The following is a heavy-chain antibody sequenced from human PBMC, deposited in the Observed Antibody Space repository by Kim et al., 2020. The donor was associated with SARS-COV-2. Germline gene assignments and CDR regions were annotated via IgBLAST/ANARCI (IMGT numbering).Heavy chain of an antibody. Sequence: LSLTCVASGFTFSSYGMSWVRQAPGKGLEWVSVIGYSGGSIYYTDSVKGRFTISRDNSKNTLYLQMNSLRADDTAVYYCAKEPGEGLDGYYNRFDYW. D-gene: IGHD3-9*01. V-gene: IGHV3-23*01. CDR2: IGYSGGSI. CDR3: AKEPGEGLDGYYNRFDY. CDR1: GFTFSSYG. J-gene: IGHJ4*01.